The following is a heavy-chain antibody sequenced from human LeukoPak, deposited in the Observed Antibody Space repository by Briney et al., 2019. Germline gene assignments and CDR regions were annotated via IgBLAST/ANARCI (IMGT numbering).Heavy chain of an antibody. V-gene: IGHV3-74*01. J-gene: IGHJ5*02. Sequence: GWSLRLSCAASGFSFSNYWMHWVRQAPGKGLVGVSRINSDGSSTTYADSVKGRFTISRDNAKTTLYLQMNSLRAEDTAVYYCARDGVEFYNWFDPWGQGTLVTVSS. CDR2: INSDGSST. CDR3: ARDGVEFYNWFDP. D-gene: IGHD2-21*01. CDR1: GFSFSNYW.